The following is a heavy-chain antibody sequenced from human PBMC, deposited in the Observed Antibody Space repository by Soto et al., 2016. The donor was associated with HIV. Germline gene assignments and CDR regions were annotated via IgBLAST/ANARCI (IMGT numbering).Heavy chain of an antibody. CDR3: TTHLYPT. D-gene: IGHD3-16*01. V-gene: IGHV3-15*01. J-gene: IGHJ5*02. CDR2: IKSKPDGGTT. CDR1: GFTFSDAW. Sequence: EVQLVESGGGLVKPGGSLRLSCAVSGFTFSDAWMSWVRQAPGEGLGWVGLIKSKPDGGTTNYAAPVKGRFIISRDDSKNMLYLQMNSLKTEDTAVYYCTTHLYPTWGQGTLVTVSS.